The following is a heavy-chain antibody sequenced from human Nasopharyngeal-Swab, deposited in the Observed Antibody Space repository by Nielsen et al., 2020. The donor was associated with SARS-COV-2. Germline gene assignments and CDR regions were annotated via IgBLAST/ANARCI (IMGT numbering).Heavy chain of an antibody. CDR1: GFTFSSYD. V-gene: IGHV3-30*18. CDR2: ISYDGSNK. D-gene: IGHD3-22*01. CDR3: AKETDSSFDY. J-gene: IGHJ4*02. Sequence: GGSLRLSCAASGFTFSSYDMHWVRQAPGKGLEWVAVISYDGSNKYYADSVKGRFTISRDNSKNTLYLQMNSLRAEDTAVYYCAKETDSSFDYWGQGTLVTVSS.